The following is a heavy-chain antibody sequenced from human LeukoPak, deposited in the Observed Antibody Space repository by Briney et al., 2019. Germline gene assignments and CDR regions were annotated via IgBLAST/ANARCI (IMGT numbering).Heavy chain of an antibody. CDR2: IYYSGST. V-gene: IGHV4-59*01. J-gene: IGHJ4*02. Sequence: SETLSLTCTVSGGSISSYYWSWIRQPPGKGLEWIGYIYYSGSTNYNPSLKSRVTISVDTSKNQFSLKLSSVTAADTAVYYCARDLRIDEMGLRMGELLLSDFDYWGQGTLVTVSS. D-gene: IGHD3-16*01. CDR1: GGSISSYY. CDR3: ARDLRIDEMGLRMGELLLSDFDY.